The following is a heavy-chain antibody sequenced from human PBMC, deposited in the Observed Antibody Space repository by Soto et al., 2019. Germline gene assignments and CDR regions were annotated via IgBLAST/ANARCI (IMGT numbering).Heavy chain of an antibody. CDR2: TSGSDGKT. Sequence: DVRLAESGGGLVQPGGSLRLSCTPSGFSFASFAMTWVRQAPGKGLEWVATSGSDGKTYYADSVKGRFSISRDTSRNTLDLQMNSLRADDTAIYYCAKWSYLDYWGQGTRVTVSS. CDR1: GFSFASFA. V-gene: IGHV3-23*04. D-gene: IGHD3-3*01. CDR3: AKWSYLDY. J-gene: IGHJ4*02.